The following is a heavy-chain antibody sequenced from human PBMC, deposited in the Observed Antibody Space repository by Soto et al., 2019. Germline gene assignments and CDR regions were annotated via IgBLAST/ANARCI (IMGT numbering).Heavy chain of an antibody. V-gene: IGHV4-4*07. CDR3: ARDAYSNWFDF. Sequence: LSLTCNVSGGSINSYYWSWIRQPAGKGLVWIGRISSGGSAIYNPSLRCRVSMSVDTSKNQFSLRLTSVTAADTAVYFCARDAYSNWFDFWDQGTLVTVSS. CDR1: GGSINSYY. D-gene: IGHD2-15*01. CDR2: ISSGGSA. J-gene: IGHJ5*01.